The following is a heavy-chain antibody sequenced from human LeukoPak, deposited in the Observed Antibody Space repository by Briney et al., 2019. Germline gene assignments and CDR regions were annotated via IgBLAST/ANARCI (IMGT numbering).Heavy chain of an antibody. J-gene: IGHJ5*02. CDR2: ISGSGGST. CDR3: AKEWGANTYYDFWSGYFNWFDP. Sequence: GGSLRLSCAASGFTCSSYAMSWVRQAPGKGLEWVSAISGSGGSTYYADSVKGRFTISRDNSQNTLYLQMNSLRAEDTAVYYCAKEWGANTYYDFWSGYFNWFDPWGQGTLVTVSS. V-gene: IGHV3-23*01. D-gene: IGHD3-3*01. CDR1: GFTCSSYA.